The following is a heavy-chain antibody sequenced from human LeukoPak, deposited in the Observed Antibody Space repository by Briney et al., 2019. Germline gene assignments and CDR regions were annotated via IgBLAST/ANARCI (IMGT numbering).Heavy chain of an antibody. J-gene: IGHJ5*02. CDR1: GYSISSGYY. D-gene: IGHD2-2*01. Sequence: SETLSLTCAVSGYSISSGYYWGWIRQPPGKGLEWIGSIYHSGSTYYNPSLKSRVTISVDTSKNQFSLKLSSLTAADTAVYYCARCSGPAAILWFDPWGQGTLVTVSS. CDR3: ARCSGPAAILWFDP. CDR2: IYHSGST. V-gene: IGHV4-38-2*01.